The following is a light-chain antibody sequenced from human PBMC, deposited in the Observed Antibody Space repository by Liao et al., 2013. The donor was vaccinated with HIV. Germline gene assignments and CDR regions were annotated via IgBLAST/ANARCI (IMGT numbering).Light chain of an antibody. CDR1: ALPKQY. V-gene: IGLV3-25*03. CDR3: QAWDSSTEV. CDR2: KDS. J-gene: IGLJ1*01. Sequence: SYELTQPPSVSVSPGQTARITCSGDALPKQYAYWYQQKPGQAPVLVIYKDSERPSGIPERFSGSSSGTTVTLTISGVQAEDEADYYCQAWDSSTEVFGTGTKVTVL.